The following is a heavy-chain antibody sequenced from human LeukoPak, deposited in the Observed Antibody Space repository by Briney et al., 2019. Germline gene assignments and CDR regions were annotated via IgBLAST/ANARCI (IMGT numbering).Heavy chain of an antibody. V-gene: IGHV1-46*01. CDR1: GYTFTSYY. CDR3: ARDPGYCSSTSCHAPGP. D-gene: IGHD2-2*03. J-gene: IGHJ5*02. Sequence: ASVKVSCKASGYTFTSYYMHWVRQAPGQGLEWMGIINPSGGSTSYAQKFQGRVTMTRDTSTSTVYMELSSLRSEDTAVYYCARDPGYCSSTSCHAPGPWGQGTLVTVSS. CDR2: INPSGGST.